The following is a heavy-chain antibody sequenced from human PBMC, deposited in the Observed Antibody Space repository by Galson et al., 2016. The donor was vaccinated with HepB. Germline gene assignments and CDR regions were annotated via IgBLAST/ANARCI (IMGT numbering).Heavy chain of an antibody. J-gene: IGHJ4*02. V-gene: IGHV4-4*02. CDR1: GGSISNNNW. CDR2: IYHSGRA. D-gene: IGHD5-24*01. CDR3: VRDRRLQGLDY. Sequence: ETLSLTCAVSGGSISNNNWWSWFRQPPGKGMEWIGYIYHSGRAYYNPSLKSRLSMSVDTSKNQFSLKLNSLAAADTAIYYCVRDRRLQGLDYWGQGILVTVSS.